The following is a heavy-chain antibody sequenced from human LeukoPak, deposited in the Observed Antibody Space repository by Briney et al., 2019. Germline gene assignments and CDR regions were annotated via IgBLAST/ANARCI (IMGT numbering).Heavy chain of an antibody. CDR1: GFAFSNYD. V-gene: IGHV3-33*01. Sequence: GGSLRLSCAASGFAFSNYDIHWVRHAPGKGLEWVADIWYDGSNKYYADSVKGRFTISRDNSKNTLYLQINSLRAGDTAVYDCARNGPYYFDYWGEGALVTVSS. CDR3: ARNGPYYFDY. J-gene: IGHJ4*02. CDR2: IWYDGSNK.